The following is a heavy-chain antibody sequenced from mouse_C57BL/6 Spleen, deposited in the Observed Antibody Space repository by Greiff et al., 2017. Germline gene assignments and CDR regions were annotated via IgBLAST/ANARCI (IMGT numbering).Heavy chain of an antibody. V-gene: IGHV1-50*01. D-gene: IGHD6-1*01. CDR2: IDPSDSYT. CDR3: ASSPDY. CDR1: GYTFTSYW. Sequence: QVQLQQPGAELVKPGASVKLSCKASGYTFTSYWTQWVKQRPGQGLEWIGEIDPSDSYTNYNQKFKGKATLTVDTSSSTAYMQLSSLTSEDSAVYYCASSPDYWGQGTTLTVSS. J-gene: IGHJ2*01.